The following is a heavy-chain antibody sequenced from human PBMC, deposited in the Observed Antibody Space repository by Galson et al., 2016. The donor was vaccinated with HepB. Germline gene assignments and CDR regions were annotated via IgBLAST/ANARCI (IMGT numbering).Heavy chain of an antibody. CDR2: IIPNFGTA. D-gene: IGHD2-15*01. CDR3: ARGQRSHCSGGSCYVYYENWFDP. V-gene: IGHV1-69*13. CDR1: GGTFRNYG. J-gene: IGHJ5*02. Sequence: SVKVSCKASGGTFRNYGITWVRQAPGQGLEWMGGIIPNFGTAEYGPTFQGRVTITADEYTSTAYMELSSLRSEDTAVYYCARGQRSHCSGGSCYVYYENWFDPWGQGTLVTVSS.